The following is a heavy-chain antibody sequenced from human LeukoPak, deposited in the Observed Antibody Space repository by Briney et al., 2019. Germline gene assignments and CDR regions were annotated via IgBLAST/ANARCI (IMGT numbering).Heavy chain of an antibody. Sequence: SETLSLTCAVYGGSFSGYYWSWIRQPPGKGLEWIGEINHSGSTNYNPSLKSRVTISVDTSKNQFSLKLSSVTAADTAVYYCARGRSYDMNLDYWGQGTLVIVSS. CDR1: GGSFSGYY. D-gene: IGHD3-9*01. CDR2: INHSGST. V-gene: IGHV4-34*01. J-gene: IGHJ4*02. CDR3: ARGRSYDMNLDY.